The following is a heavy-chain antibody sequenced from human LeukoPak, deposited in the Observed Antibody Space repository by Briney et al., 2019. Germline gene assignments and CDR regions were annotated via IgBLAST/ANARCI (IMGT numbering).Heavy chain of an antibody. D-gene: IGHD3-22*01. V-gene: IGHV3-11*01. J-gene: IGHJ5*02. CDR3: ARVKNYYDSSGYYDTNWFDP. Sequence: PGGSLRLSCAASGFTFSDYYMSWIRQAPGKGLEWVSYISSSGSTIYYADSVKGRFTIPRDNAKNSLYLQMNSPRAEDTAVYYCARVKNYYDSSGYYDTNWFDPWGQGTLVTVSS. CDR2: ISSSGSTI. CDR1: GFTFSDYY.